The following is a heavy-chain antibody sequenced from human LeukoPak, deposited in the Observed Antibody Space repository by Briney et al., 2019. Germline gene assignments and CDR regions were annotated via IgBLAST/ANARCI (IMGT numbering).Heavy chain of an antibody. CDR1: GFTFSSYS. Sequence: GSLRLSCAASGFTFSSYSMNWVRQAPGKGLEWIGEINHSGSTNYNPSLKSRVTISVDTSKNHVSLKLSSVTAADTAVYYCARGGRPLLGPPRGYYYYGMDVWGQGTTVTVSS. D-gene: IGHD1-26*01. CDR2: INHSGST. CDR3: ARGGRPLLGPPRGYYYYGMDV. J-gene: IGHJ6*02. V-gene: IGHV4-34*01.